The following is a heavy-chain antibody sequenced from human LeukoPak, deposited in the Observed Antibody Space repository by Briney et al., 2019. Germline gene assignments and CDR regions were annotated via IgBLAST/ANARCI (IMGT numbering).Heavy chain of an antibody. Sequence: GRSLRLSCAASGFTFGSYGMHWVRQAPGKGLEWVAVIWYDGSNKYYADSVKGRFTISRDNSKNTLYLQMNSLRAEDTAVYYCARDGYCSGGSCYSAPYYFDYWGQGTLVTVSS. V-gene: IGHV3-33*01. CDR2: IWYDGSNK. CDR3: ARDGYCSGGSCYSAPYYFDY. D-gene: IGHD2-15*01. CDR1: GFTFGSYG. J-gene: IGHJ4*02.